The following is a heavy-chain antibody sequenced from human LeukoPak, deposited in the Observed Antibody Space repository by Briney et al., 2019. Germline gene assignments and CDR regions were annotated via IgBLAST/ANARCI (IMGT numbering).Heavy chain of an antibody. CDR3: VAWAPDLFDY. CDR2: ISSSGSTI. D-gene: IGHD1-14*01. V-gene: IGHV3-48*03. J-gene: IGHJ4*02. CDR1: GFTFSSYE. Sequence: SGGSLRLSCAASGFTFSSYEMNWVRQAPGKGLEWVSYISSSGSTIYYADSVKGRFTISRDNAKNSLYLQMNSLRAEDTAVYYCVAWAPDLFDYWGQGTLVTVSS.